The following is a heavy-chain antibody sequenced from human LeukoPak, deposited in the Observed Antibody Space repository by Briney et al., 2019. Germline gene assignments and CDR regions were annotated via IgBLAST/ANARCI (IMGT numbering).Heavy chain of an antibody. J-gene: IGHJ4*02. CDR3: ARRGGDSSGWYEN. CDR2: ISAYNGNT. CDR1: GYTFTSYG. V-gene: IGHV1-18*01. D-gene: IGHD6-19*01. Sequence: ASVKVSCKASGYTFTSYGISWVRQAPGQGLEWMGWISAYNGNTNYAQKLQGRVTITRDTSASTAYMELSSLRSEDTAVYYCARRGGDSSGWYENWGQGTLVTVSS.